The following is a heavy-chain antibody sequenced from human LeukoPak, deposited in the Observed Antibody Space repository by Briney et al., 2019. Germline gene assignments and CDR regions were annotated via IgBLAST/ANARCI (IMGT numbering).Heavy chain of an antibody. CDR3: TRDDY. Sequence: GGSLRLSCAAPGFTFSSYNMNWVRQAPGKGLECVSSISSRSSYIYYADSVKGRYTISRDNAKNSLYLQMNSLRAEDTAVYYCTRDDYWGQGTLVTVSS. J-gene: IGHJ4*02. CDR2: ISSRSSYI. CDR1: GFTFSSYN. V-gene: IGHV3-21*01.